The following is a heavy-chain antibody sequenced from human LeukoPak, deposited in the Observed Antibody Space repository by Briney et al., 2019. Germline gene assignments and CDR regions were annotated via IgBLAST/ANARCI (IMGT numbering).Heavy chain of an antibody. CDR2: IYYSGST. CDR1: GGSISSYY. Sequence: PSETLSLTCTVSGGSISSYYWSWIRQPPGKGLEWIGYIYYSGSTNYNPSLKSRVTISVDTSKNQFSLKLSSVTAADTAVYYCAREAPCGGDCYSPNWFDPWGQGTLVAVSS. D-gene: IGHD2-21*02. J-gene: IGHJ5*02. V-gene: IGHV4-59*01. CDR3: AREAPCGGDCYSPNWFDP.